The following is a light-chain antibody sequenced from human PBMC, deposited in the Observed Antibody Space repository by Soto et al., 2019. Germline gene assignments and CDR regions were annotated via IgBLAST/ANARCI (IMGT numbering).Light chain of an antibody. J-gene: IGKJ5*01. CDR3: QQRSNLIT. CDR2: DAS. Sequence: IVLTHSPATLSFSPWQRSTLSFSSSQSVSSYLAWYQQKPGQAPRLLIYDASNRATGIPARFSGSGSGTDFTLTITSLEPEDFAVYYCQQRSNLITFGQGTRLETK. V-gene: IGKV3-11*01. CDR1: QSVSSY.